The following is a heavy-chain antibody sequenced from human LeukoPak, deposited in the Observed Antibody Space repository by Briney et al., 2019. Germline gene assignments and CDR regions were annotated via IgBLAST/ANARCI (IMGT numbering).Heavy chain of an antibody. V-gene: IGHV1-69*13. Sequence: VASVKVSCKASGGTFSSYAISWVRQAPGQGLEWMGGIIPIFGTANYAQKFQGRVTITADESTSTAYMELSSLRSEDTAVYYCARSPYSSSWYDNWFDPWGQGTLVTVSS. J-gene: IGHJ5*02. CDR3: ARSPYSSSWYDNWFDP. D-gene: IGHD6-13*01. CDR1: GGTFSSYA. CDR2: IIPIFGTA.